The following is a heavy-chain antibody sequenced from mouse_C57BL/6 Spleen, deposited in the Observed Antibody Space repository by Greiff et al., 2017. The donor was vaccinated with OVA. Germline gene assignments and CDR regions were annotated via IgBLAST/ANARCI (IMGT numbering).Heavy chain of an antibody. J-gene: IGHJ2*01. V-gene: IGHV1-55*01. Sequence: QVQLQQPGAELVKPGASVKMSCKASGYTFTSYWIPWVKQRPGQGLEWIGDIYPGSGSTKYTAKFKSKATLTVDTSASTADMQLSILTSEDSAVKCVARGGMVVGVDYWGQGTTLTVSS. CDR1: GYTFTSYW. CDR2: IYPGSGST. D-gene: IGHD1-1*01. CDR3: ARGGMVVGVDY.